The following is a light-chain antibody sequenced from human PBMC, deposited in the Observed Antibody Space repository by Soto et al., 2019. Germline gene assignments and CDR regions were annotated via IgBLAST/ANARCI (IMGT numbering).Light chain of an antibody. J-gene: IGKJ4*01. V-gene: IGKV3-20*01. CDR3: QQFSSYPLT. CDR2: GAS. CDR1: QSISNSY. Sequence: EIVLTQSPGILYLSPGERATLCCRASQSISNSYLAWYQQKPGQAPRLLISGASSRATGIPDRFSGSGSGTDFTLTISRLEPEDFAVYYCQQFSSYPLTFGGGTKVDIK.